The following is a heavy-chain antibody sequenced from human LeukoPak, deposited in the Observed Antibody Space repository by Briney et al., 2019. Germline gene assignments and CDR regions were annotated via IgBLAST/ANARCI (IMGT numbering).Heavy chain of an antibody. Sequence: ASVKVSCKASGYTFTSYDINWVRQAPGQGLEWMGWMNPNSGNTGYAQKFQGRVTMTRNTSISTAYMELSSLRSEDTAVYYCARRLRNSSGLRLLGYWGQGTLVTVSS. CDR1: GYTFTSYD. CDR2: MNPNSGNT. V-gene: IGHV1-8*01. D-gene: IGHD6-19*01. J-gene: IGHJ4*02. CDR3: ARRLRNSSGLRLLGY.